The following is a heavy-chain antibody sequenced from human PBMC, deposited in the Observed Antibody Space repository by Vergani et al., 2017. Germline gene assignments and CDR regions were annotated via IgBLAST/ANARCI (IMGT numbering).Heavy chain of an antibody. D-gene: IGHD2-21*02. CDR3: ARDPRGYGGDPEDYYYGMDV. CDR2: IIPVLVKT. CDR1: GATFRSNT. V-gene: IGHV1-69*08. J-gene: IGHJ6*02. Sequence: QVQLVQSGAEVKKPGSSVKVSCKASGATFRSNTISWVRQVPGQGLEWMGRIIPVLVKTKYAQDFQGRLTITADTSKSTAYMELTSLRSQDTAVYYCARDPRGYGGDPEDYYYGMDVWGQGTTVTVSS.